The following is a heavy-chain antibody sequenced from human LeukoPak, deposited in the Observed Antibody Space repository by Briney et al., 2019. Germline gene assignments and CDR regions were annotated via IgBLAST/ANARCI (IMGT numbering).Heavy chain of an antibody. CDR2: INPNSGGT. CDR1: GYTFTGYY. V-gene: IGHV1-2*02. CDR3: ASLGALGWYFSIAPESHFDY. D-gene: IGHD6-19*01. J-gene: IGHJ4*02. Sequence: ASVKVSCKASGYTFTGYYMHWVRQAPGQGLEWMGWINPNSGGTNYAQKFQGRVTMTRDTSISTAYMELSRLRSDDTAVYYCASLGALGWYFSIAPESHFDYWGQGTLVTVSS.